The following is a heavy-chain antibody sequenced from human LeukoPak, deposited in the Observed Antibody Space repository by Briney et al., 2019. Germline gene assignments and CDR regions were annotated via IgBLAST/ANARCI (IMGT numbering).Heavy chain of an antibody. Sequence: SETLSLTCTVSGVSVTSGHYYWSWLRQPPGKGLECIGYFYYSGSTNYNPSLKSRATISVDTSKNQFSLKLSSVTAADTAVYYCERDIGYSRDWGQGTLVTVSS. CDR3: ERDIGYSRD. J-gene: IGHJ1*01. CDR2: FYYSGST. V-gene: IGHV4-61*01. D-gene: IGHD6-13*01. CDR1: GVSVTSGHYY.